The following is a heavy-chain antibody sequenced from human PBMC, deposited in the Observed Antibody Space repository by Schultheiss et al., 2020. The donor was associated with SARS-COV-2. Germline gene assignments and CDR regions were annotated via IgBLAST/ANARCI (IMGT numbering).Heavy chain of an antibody. D-gene: IGHD2-21*02. J-gene: IGHJ4*02. V-gene: IGHV3-7*01. Sequence: GGSLRLSCAASGFTFSSYSMNWVRQAPGKGLEWVANIKQDGSEKYYVDSVKGRFTISRDNAKNSLYLQMNSLRAEDTAVYYCARSRDRADYWGQGTLVTVSS. CDR3: ARSRDRADY. CDR1: GFTFSSYS. CDR2: IKQDGSEK.